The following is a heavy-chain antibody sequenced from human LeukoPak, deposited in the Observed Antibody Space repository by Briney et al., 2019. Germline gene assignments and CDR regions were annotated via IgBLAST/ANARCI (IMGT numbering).Heavy chain of an antibody. Sequence: PGGSLRLSCAASGFTFSSYGMSWVRQAPGKGLEWVSAISGSGGSTYYADSVKGRFTISRDNSKNTLYLQMNSLRAEDTAVYYCAKYYYDSSGYYYFDYWGQGTLVTASS. CDR3: AKYYYDSSGYYYFDY. D-gene: IGHD3-22*01. CDR2: ISGSGGST. J-gene: IGHJ4*02. CDR1: GFTFSSYG. V-gene: IGHV3-23*01.